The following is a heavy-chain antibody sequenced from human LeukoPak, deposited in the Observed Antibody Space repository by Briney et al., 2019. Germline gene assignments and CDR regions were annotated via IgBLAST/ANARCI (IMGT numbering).Heavy chain of an antibody. J-gene: IGHJ4*02. CDR2: VTNSGTT. Sequence: SETLSLTCNVSGESISSHYWSWTRQSPGKGLEWIGYVTNSGTTKFNPSLKSRVTISRDTSKNQISLKLSSVTAADTAVYYCARLKVVTAIPGRPFDYWGQGTLVTVSS. D-gene: IGHD2-21*02. CDR1: GESISSHY. V-gene: IGHV4-59*11. CDR3: ARLKVVTAIPGRPFDY.